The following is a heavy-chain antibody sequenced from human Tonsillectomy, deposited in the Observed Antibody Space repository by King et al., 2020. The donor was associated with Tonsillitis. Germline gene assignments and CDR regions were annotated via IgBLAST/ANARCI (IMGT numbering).Heavy chain of an antibody. Sequence: VQLVESGAEVKKPGASVKVSCKASGYTFSSYGISWVRQAPGQGLEWMGWISAYGNTDYAQKLQGRVTMTTDTSTGTAYMELRSLRSDDTAVYYCARARGYSYGYSDYWGQGTLVTVSS. D-gene: IGHD5-18*01. CDR2: ISAYGNT. CDR1: GYTFSSYG. V-gene: IGHV1-18*01. J-gene: IGHJ4*02. CDR3: ARARGYSYGYSDY.